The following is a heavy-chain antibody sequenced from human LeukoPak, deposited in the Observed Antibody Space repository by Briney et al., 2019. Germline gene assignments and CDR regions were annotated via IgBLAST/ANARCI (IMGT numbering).Heavy chain of an antibody. Sequence: SETLSLTCTVSGGSISSGSYYWSWIRQHPGKGLEWIGYIYYSGSTYYNPSLKSRVTISVDTSKNQFSLKLSSVTAADTAVYYCARDGSVTTSGMDVWGQGTTVTVSS. J-gene: IGHJ6*02. CDR1: GGSISSGSYY. CDR3: ARDGSVTTSGMDV. CDR2: IYYSGST. V-gene: IGHV4-31*03. D-gene: IGHD4-17*01.